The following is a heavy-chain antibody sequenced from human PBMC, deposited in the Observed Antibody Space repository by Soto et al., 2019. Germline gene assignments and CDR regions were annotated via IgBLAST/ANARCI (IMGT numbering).Heavy chain of an antibody. CDR1: GFTFSDYY. Sequence: PVGSLRLSCAASGFTFSDYYMSWIRQAPGKGLEWVSYISSSGSTIYYADSVKGRFTISRDNAKNSLYLQMNSLRAEDTAVYYCARDGVGGRYYYYGMDVWGQGTTVTVSS. J-gene: IGHJ6*02. D-gene: IGHD1-26*01. CDR3: ARDGVGGRYYYYGMDV. V-gene: IGHV3-11*01. CDR2: ISSSGSTI.